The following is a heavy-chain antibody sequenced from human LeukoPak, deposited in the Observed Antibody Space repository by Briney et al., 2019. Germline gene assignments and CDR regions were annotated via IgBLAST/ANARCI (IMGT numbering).Heavy chain of an antibody. CDR1: GFPFIDYS. D-gene: IGHD1-26*01. V-gene: IGHV3-48*04. J-gene: IGHJ4*02. CDR2: ISSSSGTI. CDR3: ARDRGGSYSAIDY. Sequence: GRSLRLSCAASGFPFIDYSMNWVRQAPGEGLEWGSFISSSSGTIYYADSVKGRFTISRDNAKNSLYLQMTSLRAEDTAVYYCARDRGGSYSAIDYWGQGTLVTVSS.